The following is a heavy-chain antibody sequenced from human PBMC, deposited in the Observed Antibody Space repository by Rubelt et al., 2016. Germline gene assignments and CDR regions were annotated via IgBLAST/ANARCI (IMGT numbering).Heavy chain of an antibody. J-gene: IGHJ4*02. CDR1: SYSISSGYY. V-gene: IGHV4-38-2*02. CDR3: ARLRGYGED. Sequence: QVQLQESGPGLVKPSETLSLTCTVSSYSISSGYYWGWIRQPPGKGLEWIGYIYHSGITYYNQSLKGRVTISVDTSKNQFSLLLNSVNAAETAVYYCARLRGYGEDWGQGTLVTVSS. D-gene: IGHD4/OR15-4a*01. CDR2: IYHSGIT.